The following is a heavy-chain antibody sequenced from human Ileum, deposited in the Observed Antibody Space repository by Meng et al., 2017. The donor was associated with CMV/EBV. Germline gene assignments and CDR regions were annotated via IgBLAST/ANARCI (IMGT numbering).Heavy chain of an antibody. Sequence: HAHLQEPGPGLVKPSETLSLTCAVSGGSISTYYWTWVWQPAGKGLEWIGRINAGGSTNDNPSLKSRVTMSVDTSKNQFSLKVTSVTAADTAVYYCAREENTVNQFEYWGQGTLVTVSS. D-gene: IGHD4-17*01. CDR3: AREENTVNQFEY. CDR2: INAGGST. CDR1: GGSISTYY. J-gene: IGHJ4*02. V-gene: IGHV4-4*07.